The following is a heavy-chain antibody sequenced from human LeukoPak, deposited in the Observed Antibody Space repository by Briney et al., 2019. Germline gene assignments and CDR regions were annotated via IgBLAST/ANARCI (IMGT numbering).Heavy chain of an antibody. CDR3: ARHPRQLALWGIDY. Sequence: SETLSLTCTVSGGSISSGSYYWSWIRQPAGKGLEWIGRIYTSGSTNYNPSLKSRVTISVDTSKNQFSLKLSSVTAADTAVYYCARHPRQLALWGIDYWGQGTLVTVSS. D-gene: IGHD6-13*01. CDR1: GGSISSGSYY. V-gene: IGHV4-61*02. J-gene: IGHJ4*02. CDR2: IYTSGST.